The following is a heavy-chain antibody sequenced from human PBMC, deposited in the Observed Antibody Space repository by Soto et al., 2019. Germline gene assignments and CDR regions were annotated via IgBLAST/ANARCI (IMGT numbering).Heavy chain of an antibody. Sequence: QVQLVESGGGVVQPGRSLRLSCAASGFTFSSYAMHWVRQAPGKGLEWVAVISYDGSNKYYADSVKGRFTISRDNSKNTLYLQMNSLRAEDTAVYYCARVAGTYYYDSSGYYLAYWGQGTLVTVSS. CDR3: ARVAGTYYYDSSGYYLAY. J-gene: IGHJ4*02. V-gene: IGHV3-30-3*01. CDR2: ISYDGSNK. CDR1: GFTFSSYA. D-gene: IGHD3-22*01.